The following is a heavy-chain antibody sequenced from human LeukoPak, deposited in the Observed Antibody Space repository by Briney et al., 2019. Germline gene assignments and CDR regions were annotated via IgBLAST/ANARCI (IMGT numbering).Heavy chain of an antibody. D-gene: IGHD6-19*01. J-gene: IGHJ4*02. CDR3: ARGGKQWLSTFPPDY. CDR2: INHSGST. Sequence: KSSETLSLTCAVYGGSFSGYYWSWIRQPPGKGLEWIGEINHSGSTNYNPSLKSRVTISVDTSKNQFSLKLSSVTAADTAVYYCARGGKQWLSTFPPDYWGQGTLVTVSS. V-gene: IGHV4-34*01. CDR1: GGSFSGYY.